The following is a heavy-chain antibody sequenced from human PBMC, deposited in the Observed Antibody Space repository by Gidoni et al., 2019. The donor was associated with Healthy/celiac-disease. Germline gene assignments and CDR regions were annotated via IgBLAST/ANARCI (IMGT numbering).Heavy chain of an antibody. CDR1: GYTFTSYA. Sequence: QVQLVQSGAEVKKPGASVKVSCKASGYTFTSYAMHWVRQAPGQRLEWMGWINAGNGNTKYSQKFQGRVTITRDTSASTAYMELSSLRSEDTAVYYCARAPAGGGSGWYRSHSGYYYGMDVWGQGTTVTVSS. J-gene: IGHJ6*02. CDR3: ARAPAGGGSGWYRSHSGYYYGMDV. D-gene: IGHD6-19*01. CDR2: INAGNGNT. V-gene: IGHV1-3*01.